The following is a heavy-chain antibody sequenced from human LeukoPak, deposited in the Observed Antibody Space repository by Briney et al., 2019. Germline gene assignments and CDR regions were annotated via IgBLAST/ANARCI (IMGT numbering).Heavy chain of an antibody. CDR2: IKPDGSEE. CDR3: ARVVGTDEGADY. Sequence: PGGSLRLSCAASGFTFRHYWMNWVRRASGKGLEWAANIKPDGSEERYADSVKGRFTISRDNAENSLYLQMNSLRAEDTAVYYCARVVGTDEGADYWGQGTLVTASS. J-gene: IGHJ4*02. CDR1: GFTFRHYW. D-gene: IGHD1-7*01. V-gene: IGHV3-7*04.